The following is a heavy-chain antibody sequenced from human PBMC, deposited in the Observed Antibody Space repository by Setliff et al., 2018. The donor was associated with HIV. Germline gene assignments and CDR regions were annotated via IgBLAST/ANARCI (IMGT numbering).Heavy chain of an antibody. D-gene: IGHD3-16*01. CDR3: ASDPWGSLYYFDY. V-gene: IGHV4-59*11. J-gene: IGHJ4*02. CDR1: GDSISSHY. Sequence: PSETLSLTCTVSGDSISSHYWSWIRQPPGKGLQWIGNIYYSGSTNYNPSLKSRVTMSVDMSKNQFSLKMSSVTAADTAVYYCASDPWGSLYYFDYWGQGTLVTVSS. CDR2: IYYSGST.